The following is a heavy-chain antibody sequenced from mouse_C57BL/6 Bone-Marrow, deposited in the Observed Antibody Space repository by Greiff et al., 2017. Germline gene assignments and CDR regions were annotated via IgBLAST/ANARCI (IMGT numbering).Heavy chain of an antibody. V-gene: IGHV1-50*01. CDR1: GYTFTSYW. Sequence: QVQLQQPGAELVKPGASVKLSCKASGYTFTSYWMQWVKQRPGQGLEWIGEIDPSDSYTNYNQKFKGKATLTVDTSSSTAYMQLSSLTSEDSAVYSAWFAYWGQGTLVTVSA. CDR3: WFAY. J-gene: IGHJ3*01. CDR2: IDPSDSYT.